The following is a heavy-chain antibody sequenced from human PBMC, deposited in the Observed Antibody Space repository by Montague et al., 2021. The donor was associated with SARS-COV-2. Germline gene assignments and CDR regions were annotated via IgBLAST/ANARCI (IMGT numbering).Heavy chain of an antibody. CDR1: GGSFSGYY. J-gene: IGHJ6*02. V-gene: IGHV4-34*01. D-gene: IGHD6-13*01. Sequence: SETLSLTCAVYGGSFSGYYWSWICQPPGKGLEWIGEINHSGSTNYNPYPTGQVPISVDTSKNQYSLKLSSVTAADTAVYYCATLGYSSSWADYYYYVMDVWGQGTTVTVSS. CDR3: ATLGYSSSWADYYYYVMDV. CDR2: INHSGST.